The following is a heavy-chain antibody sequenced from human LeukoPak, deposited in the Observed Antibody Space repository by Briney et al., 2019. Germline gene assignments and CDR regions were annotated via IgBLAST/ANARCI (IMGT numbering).Heavy chain of an antibody. CDR2: ISGSGGST. Sequence: GGSLRLSCAASGFTFDDYGMNWVRQAPGKGLEWVSAISGSGGSTYYADSVKGRFTISRDNSKNTLYLQMNSLRAEDTAVYYCAKRIVGATKGGAFDIWGQGTMVTVSS. J-gene: IGHJ3*02. D-gene: IGHD1-26*01. CDR3: AKRIVGATKGGAFDI. CDR1: GFTFDDYG. V-gene: IGHV3-23*01.